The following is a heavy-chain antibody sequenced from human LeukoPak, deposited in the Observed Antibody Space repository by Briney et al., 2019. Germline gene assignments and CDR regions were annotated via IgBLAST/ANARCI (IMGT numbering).Heavy chain of an antibody. CDR3: AKLNYYGSY. CDR1: GFTFSSYA. V-gene: IGHV3-23*01. D-gene: IGHD3-10*01. J-gene: IGHJ4*02. CDR2: ISSSGEST. Sequence: GGSLRLSCAASGFTFSSYAMSWLRQAPGKGLEWVSTISSSGESTYYAASVKGRFTISRDNSENTVYLQMNSLRAEDTALYYCAKLNYYGSYWGQGTLVTVSS.